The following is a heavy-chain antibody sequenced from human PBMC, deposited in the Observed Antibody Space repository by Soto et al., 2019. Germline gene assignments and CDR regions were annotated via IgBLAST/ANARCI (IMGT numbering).Heavy chain of an antibody. CDR2: ISYDGSNE. J-gene: IGHJ4*02. D-gene: IGHD6-19*01. Sequence: GGSLRLSCAASGFTFSSYGMHWVRQAPGKGLEWVAVISYDGSNEYYADSVKGRFTISRDNSKNTLYLQMDSLRDEDTAVYFCARAIAVGSTSLDYWGLGTRVTVSS. CDR1: GFTFSSYG. V-gene: IGHV3-30*03. CDR3: ARAIAVGSTSLDY.